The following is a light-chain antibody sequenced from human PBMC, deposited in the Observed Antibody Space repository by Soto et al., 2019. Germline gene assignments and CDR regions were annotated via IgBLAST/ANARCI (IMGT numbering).Light chain of an antibody. CDR2: GNR. V-gene: IGLV1-40*01. CDR3: QAYDYSLTGSV. CDR1: NSNLGAGYD. Sequence: QAVVTQPPSVSGAPGQRVTISCTGNNSNLGAGYDVHWYQQLPGAAPKLVIFGNRNRPSGVPERFSGSKSGTSASLAITGLQAEDEADYYCQAYDYSLTGSVFGGGTKLTVL. J-gene: IGLJ3*02.